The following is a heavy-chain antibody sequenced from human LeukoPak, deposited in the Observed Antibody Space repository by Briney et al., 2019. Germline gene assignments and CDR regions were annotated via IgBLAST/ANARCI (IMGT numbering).Heavy chain of an antibody. Sequence: GRSLRLSCAASGFTFSDYYMSWIRQAPGKGLEWVSYISSSSSYTNYADSVKGRFTISRDNAKNSLYLQMNSLRAEDTAVYYCARTNYDILTGPFYGMDVWGKGTTVTVSS. D-gene: IGHD3-9*01. CDR3: ARTNYDILTGPFYGMDV. J-gene: IGHJ6*04. CDR1: GFTFSDYY. V-gene: IGHV3-11*06. CDR2: ISSSSSYT.